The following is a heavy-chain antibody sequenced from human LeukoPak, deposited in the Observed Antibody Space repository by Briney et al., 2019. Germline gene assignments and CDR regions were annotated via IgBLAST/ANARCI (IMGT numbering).Heavy chain of an antibody. CDR3: ARGAAGTTPDYYYFGLDV. J-gene: IGHJ6*02. D-gene: IGHD1-7*01. CDR2: IYPGDSDT. CDR1: GSRFTDYW. V-gene: IGHV5-51*01. Sequence: RGASLQISCKGSGSRFTDYWIGWVRQMPGKGLEWMGIIYPGDSDTRYSPSFQGQVTISADKSINTAHLQWSSLKASDTAMYYCARGAAGTTPDYYYFGLDVWGQGTTVRVSS.